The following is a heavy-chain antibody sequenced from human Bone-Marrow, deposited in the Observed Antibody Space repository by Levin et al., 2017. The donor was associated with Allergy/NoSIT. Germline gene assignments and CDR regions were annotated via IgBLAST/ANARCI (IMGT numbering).Heavy chain of an antibody. J-gene: IGHJ4*02. CDR2: ISPSSSYR. D-gene: IGHD2-15*01. V-gene: IGHV3-21*01. CDR3: AASPILYCSGGSCGSFYFDY. CDR1: GFTFSSYS. Sequence: GGSLRLSCAASGFTFSSYSMNWVRQAPGKGLEWVSSISPSSSYRNYADSMKGRFTISRDNAKNSLYLQMNSLRAEDTAVYYCAASPILYCSGGSCGSFYFDYWGQGTLVTVSS.